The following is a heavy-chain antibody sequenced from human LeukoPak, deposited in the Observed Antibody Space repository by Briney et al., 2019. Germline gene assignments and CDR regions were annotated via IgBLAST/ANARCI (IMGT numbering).Heavy chain of an antibody. CDR3: ARHSVAHYYYMDV. Sequence: GESLKISCKGSGYSFTSYWIGWVRQMPGKGLEWMGIIYPGDSDTRYSPSFQGQVTISADKSISTAYLQWSSLKASDTAMYYCARHSVAHYYYMDVWGKGTTVTVSS. CDR2: IYPGDSDT. D-gene: IGHD2-15*01. J-gene: IGHJ6*03. V-gene: IGHV5-51*01. CDR1: GYSFTSYW.